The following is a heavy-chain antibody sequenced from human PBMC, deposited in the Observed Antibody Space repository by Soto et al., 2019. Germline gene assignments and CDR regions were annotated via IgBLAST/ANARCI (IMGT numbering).Heavy chain of an antibody. V-gene: IGHV1-3*01. D-gene: IGHD5-18*01. CDR3: ASNQKGPYTGMDV. Sequence: ASVKVSCNASGYIFTNYDMHLVRQAPGQRLEWMGRIIGGNGDTKYSQKFQDRVTFTRDTSASTAYMDLSSLTSEDTAVYYCASNQKGPYTGMDVWGQGTTVTVSS. CDR1: GYIFTNYD. J-gene: IGHJ6*02. CDR2: IIGGNGDT.